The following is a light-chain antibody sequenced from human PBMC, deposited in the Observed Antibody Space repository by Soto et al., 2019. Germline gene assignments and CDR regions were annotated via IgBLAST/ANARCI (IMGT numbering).Light chain of an antibody. CDR3: ETWDSSLSGWV. J-gene: IGLJ3*02. Sequence: QSVLTQPPSVSAAPGQKVTISCSGSSSNIGNNYVSWYQQLPGTAPKLLIYDNNKRPSGIPDRFSGSKSGTSATLGITGLQTGDEADYYCETWDSSLSGWVFGGGTKLTVL. CDR1: SSNIGNNY. CDR2: DNN. V-gene: IGLV1-51*01.